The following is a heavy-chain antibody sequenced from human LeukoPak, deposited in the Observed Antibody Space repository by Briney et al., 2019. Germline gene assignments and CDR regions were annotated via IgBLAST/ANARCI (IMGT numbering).Heavy chain of an antibody. CDR2: IKQDGSEK. V-gene: IGHV3-7*01. J-gene: IGHJ4*02. D-gene: IGHD3-10*01. CDR3: ARDFRITYYYGSGSYYLDY. Sequence: PGGSLRPSCAASGCTFSSYWMSWVRQAPGKGLEWVANIKQDGSEKYYVDSVKGRFTISRDNAKNSLYLQMNSLRAEDTAVYYCARDFRITYYYGSGSYYLDYWGQGTLVTVSS. CDR1: GCTFSSYW.